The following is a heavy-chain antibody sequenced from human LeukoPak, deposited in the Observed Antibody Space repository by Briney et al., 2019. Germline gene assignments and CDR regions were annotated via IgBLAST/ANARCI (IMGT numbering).Heavy chain of an antibody. D-gene: IGHD4-17*01. Sequence: SETLSLTCTVSGGSISSGGYYWSWIRQHPGKGPEWIGYIYYSGSTYYNPSLKSRVTISIDTSKNQFSLKLSYVTAADRAVYYCARWDDYGDYGLLWYFDLWGRGTLVTVSS. CDR3: ARWDDYGDYGLLWYFDL. V-gene: IGHV4-30-4*08. CDR2: IYYSGST. CDR1: GGSISSGGYY. J-gene: IGHJ2*01.